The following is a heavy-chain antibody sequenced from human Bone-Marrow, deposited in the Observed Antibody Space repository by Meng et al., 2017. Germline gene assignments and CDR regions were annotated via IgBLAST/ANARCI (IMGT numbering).Heavy chain of an antibody. D-gene: IGHD1-26*01. Sequence: SETLSLTCTVSGGSISSSSYYWGWIRQPPGKGLEWIGSIYYSGSTYYNLSLKSRVTISVDTSKNQFSLKLSSVTAADTAVYYCARDYGGSYYFGVPSNYYYYGMDVWGQGTTVTVSS. V-gene: IGHV4-39*07. CDR3: ARDYGGSYYFGVPSNYYYYGMDV. J-gene: IGHJ6*02. CDR2: IYYSGST. CDR1: GGSISSSSYY.